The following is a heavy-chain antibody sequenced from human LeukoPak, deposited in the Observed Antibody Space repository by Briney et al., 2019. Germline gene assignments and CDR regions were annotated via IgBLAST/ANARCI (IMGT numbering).Heavy chain of an antibody. CDR2: IYYSGST. V-gene: IGHV4-31*11. CDR1: GGSFSGYY. Sequence: SETLSLTCAVYGGSFSGYYWSWIRQHPGKGLEWIGYIYYSGSTYYNPSLKSRVTISVDTSKNQFSLKLSSVTAADTAVYYCARLAEDGAFDIWGQGTMVTVSS. CDR3: ARLAEDGAFDI. J-gene: IGHJ3*02.